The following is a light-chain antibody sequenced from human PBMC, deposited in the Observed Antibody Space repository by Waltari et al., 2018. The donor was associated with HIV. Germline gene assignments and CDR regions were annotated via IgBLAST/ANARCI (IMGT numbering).Light chain of an antibody. V-gene: IGKV4-1*01. CDR2: WAS. J-gene: IGKJ4*01. Sequence: DIVMTQSPDSLAVSLGERATTNCKSSPSVLYSSNNKNYLAWYQQKPGQTPKPLIYWASTRESGVPDRFSGSGSGTDFTLTISSLQAEDVAVYYCQQYYSTPLTFGGGTKVEIK. CDR1: PSVLYSSNNKNY. CDR3: QQYYSTPLT.